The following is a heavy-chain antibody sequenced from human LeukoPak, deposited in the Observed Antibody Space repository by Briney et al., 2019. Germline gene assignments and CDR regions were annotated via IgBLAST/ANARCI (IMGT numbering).Heavy chain of an antibody. Sequence: PSETLSLTCAVYGGSFSGYYWSWIRQPPGKGLEWIGEINHSGSTNYHPSLKSRVTISVDTSKNQFSLKLSSVTAADTAVYYCARGRPEDIVVVPAAIPPVFDYWGQGTLVTVSS. J-gene: IGHJ4*02. V-gene: IGHV4-34*01. CDR3: ARGRPEDIVVVPAAIPPVFDY. CDR2: INHSGST. D-gene: IGHD2-2*01. CDR1: GGSFSGYY.